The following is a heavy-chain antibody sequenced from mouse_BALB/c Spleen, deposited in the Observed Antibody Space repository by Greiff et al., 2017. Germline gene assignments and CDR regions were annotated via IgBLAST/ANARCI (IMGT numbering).Heavy chain of an antibody. D-gene: IGHD2-2*01. CDR2: IDPANGNT. CDR1: GFNIKDTY. J-gene: IGHJ1*01. Sequence: VQLQQSGAELVKPGASVKLSCTASGFNIKDTYMHWVKQRPEQGLEWIGRIDPANGNTKYDPKFQGKATITADTSSNTAYLQLSSLTSEDTAVDACARWLRRYWYFDDWGAGTTVTVSS. CDR3: ARWLRRYWYFDD. V-gene: IGHV14-3*02.